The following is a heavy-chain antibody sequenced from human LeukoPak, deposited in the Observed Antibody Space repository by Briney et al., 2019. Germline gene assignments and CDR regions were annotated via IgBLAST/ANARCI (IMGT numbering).Heavy chain of an antibody. Sequence: QAGGSLRLSCAASGSTFSSYSMNWVRQAPGKGLEWVSSISSSSSYIYYADSVKGRFTISRDNAKNSLYPQMNSLRAEDTAVYYCARDPGPVAAAGAYFDYWGQGTLVTVSS. V-gene: IGHV3-21*01. CDR1: GSTFSSYS. CDR2: ISSSSSYI. D-gene: IGHD6-13*01. J-gene: IGHJ4*02. CDR3: ARDPGPVAAAGAYFDY.